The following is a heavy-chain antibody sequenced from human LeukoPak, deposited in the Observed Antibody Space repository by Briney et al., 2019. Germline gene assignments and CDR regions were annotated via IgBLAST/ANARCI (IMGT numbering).Heavy chain of an antibody. J-gene: IGHJ2*01. CDR2: IWNDGSDT. Sequence: GGSLRLSCAASGFTFSSFGMHWVRQTPGKGLEWVAVIWNDGSDTYYRDSVKGRFTISRDNSKNTLYLHLNSLRAEDTAVYYCAKENWYFDLWGRGTLVTVSS. CDR1: GFTFSSFG. CDR3: AKENWYFDL. V-gene: IGHV3-33*06.